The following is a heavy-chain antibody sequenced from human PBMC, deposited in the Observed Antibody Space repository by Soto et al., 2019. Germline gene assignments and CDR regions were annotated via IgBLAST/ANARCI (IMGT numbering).Heavy chain of an antibody. J-gene: IGHJ4*02. CDR1: GGSISSSSYY. CDR2: IYYSGST. CDR3: ALRVVPAANFDY. D-gene: IGHD2-2*01. Sequence: SETLSLTCTVSGGSISSSSYYWGWIRQPPGKGLEWIGSIYYSGSTYYNPSLKSRVTISVDTSKNQFSLKLSSVTAADTAVYYCALRVVPAANFDYWGQGTLVTVSS. V-gene: IGHV4-39*01.